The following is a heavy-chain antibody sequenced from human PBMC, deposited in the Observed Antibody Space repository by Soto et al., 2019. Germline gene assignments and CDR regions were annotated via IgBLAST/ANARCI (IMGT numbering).Heavy chain of an antibody. D-gene: IGHD6-19*01. V-gene: IGHV3-23*01. J-gene: IGHJ4*02. CDR2: ISGSGGST. Sequence: EVQLLESGGGLVQPGGSLRLSCAASGFTFSSYAMSWVRQAPGKGLEWVSAISGSGGSTYYADSVKGRFTIARDNSKNTVYLQINSLRAEDTAVYSCATRSSGGDFDYWGQGTLGTVSS. CDR3: ATRSSGGDFDY. CDR1: GFTFSSYA.